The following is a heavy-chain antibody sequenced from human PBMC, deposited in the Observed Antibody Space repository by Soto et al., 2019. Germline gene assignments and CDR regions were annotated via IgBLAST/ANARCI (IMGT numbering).Heavy chain of an antibody. CDR3: AKPAGTIRYFDWLPFDY. J-gene: IGHJ4*02. V-gene: IGHV3-23*01. CDR2: ISGSGGST. D-gene: IGHD3-9*01. Sequence: HPGGSLRLSCAGSGFTFSTFDIHWVRQAPGKGLEWVSAISGSGGSTYYADSVKGRFTISRDNSKNTLYLQMNSLRAEDTAVYYCAKPAGTIRYFDWLPFDYWGQGTLVTVSS. CDR1: GFTFSTFD.